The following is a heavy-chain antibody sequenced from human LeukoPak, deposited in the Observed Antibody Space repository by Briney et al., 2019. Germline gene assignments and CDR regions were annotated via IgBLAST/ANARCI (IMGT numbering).Heavy chain of an antibody. CDR3: TTDDSDWGSSGWNFDY. J-gene: IGHJ4*02. Sequence: GGSLRLSCAASGFTFSSYEMHWVRQAPGKGLEWVGRIKSKTDGGTTDYAAPVKGRFTISRDDSKNTLYLQMNSLKTEDTAVYYCTTDDSDWGSSGWNFDYWGQGTLVTVSS. CDR2: IKSKTDGGTT. CDR1: GFTFSSYE. D-gene: IGHD6-19*01. V-gene: IGHV3-15*01.